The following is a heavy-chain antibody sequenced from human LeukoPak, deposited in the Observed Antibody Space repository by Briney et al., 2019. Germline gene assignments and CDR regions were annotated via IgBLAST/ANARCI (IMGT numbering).Heavy chain of an antibody. D-gene: IGHD6-6*01. CDR1: GLSFSSSW. CDR3: ARGLVSRAAFDV. V-gene: IGHV3-7*05. CDR2: IKGDGSEE. J-gene: IGHJ3*01. Sequence: SGGSLRLSCVASGLSFSSSWMSWVRQAPGKGPEWVACIKGDGSEESYLDSVNGRFTISRDNAENSLYLQMDSLRVEDTAVYHCARGLVSRAAFDVWGQGTMVTVSS.